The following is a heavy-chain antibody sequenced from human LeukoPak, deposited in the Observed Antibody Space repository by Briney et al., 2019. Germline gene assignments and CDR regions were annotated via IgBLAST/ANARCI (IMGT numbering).Heavy chain of an antibody. CDR2: IHSTGST. CDR1: GGSVNSHF. J-gene: IGHJ4*02. D-gene: IGHD1-26*01. V-gene: IGHV4-59*02. CDR3: ARDGYSGSSLFDY. Sequence: KPSETPSLTCTVSGGSVNSHFWSWIRQPPGKGLEWIGYIHSTGSTNHNPSLKSRVTISVDTSRNQFSLKLSSVTAADTAVYYCARDGYSGSSLFDYWGQGALVTVSS.